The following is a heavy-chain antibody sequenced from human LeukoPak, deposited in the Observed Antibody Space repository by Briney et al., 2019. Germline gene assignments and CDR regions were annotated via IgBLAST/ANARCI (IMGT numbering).Heavy chain of an antibody. CDR2: ISGSGGST. J-gene: IGHJ5*02. CDR3: AKGRKRRYDSSGYWFDP. Sequence: QAGGSLRLSCTASGFTFGDYGMSWVRQAPGKGLEWVSAISGSGGSTYYADSVKGRFTISRDNSKNTLYLQMNSLRAEDTAVYYCAKGRKRRYDSSGYWFDPWGQGTLVTVSS. CDR1: GFTFGDYG. V-gene: IGHV3-23*01. D-gene: IGHD3-22*01.